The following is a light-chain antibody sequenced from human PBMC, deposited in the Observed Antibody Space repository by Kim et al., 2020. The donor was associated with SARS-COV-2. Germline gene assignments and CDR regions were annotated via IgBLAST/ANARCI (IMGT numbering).Light chain of an antibody. CDR2: GAS. V-gene: IGKV3-15*01. J-gene: IGKJ2*01. Sequence: EIVMTQSPVTLSVSPGERATLSCRASQSVSSNLAWYQQTPGQPPRLLIYGASTRATGIPARFNGTGSGTEFTLTISSLQSEDFAVYYCQQYNNWQYTLGQGIKLEI. CDR3: QQYNNWQYT. CDR1: QSVSSN.